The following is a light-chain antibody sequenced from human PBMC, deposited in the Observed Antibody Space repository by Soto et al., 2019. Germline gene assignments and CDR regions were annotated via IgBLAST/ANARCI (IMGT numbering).Light chain of an antibody. V-gene: IGKV3-15*01. CDR3: QQYNNCPRT. CDR1: QSVTSN. Sequence: EIVMTQSPATLSVSPGGRVTLSCRASQSVTSNLAWYQQKPGQAPRLLIYGASTRATDIPARFSGSGSGTDFTLTISSLQSEDFAAYYCQQYNNCPRTFGQGTKVEI. J-gene: IGKJ1*01. CDR2: GAS.